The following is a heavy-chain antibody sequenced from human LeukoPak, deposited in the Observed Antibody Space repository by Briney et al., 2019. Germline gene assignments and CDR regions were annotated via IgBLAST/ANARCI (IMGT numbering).Heavy chain of an antibody. Sequence: GWSLRLSCAASGFTFDDYAMHWVRQAPGKGLEWVSGISWNSGSVGYADSVKGRFTISRDNAKNSLYLQMNSLRAEDTALYYCAKDINYYGSGWGYFDYWGQGTLVTVSS. CDR1: GFTFDDYA. CDR2: ISWNSGSV. D-gene: IGHD3-10*01. J-gene: IGHJ4*02. CDR3: AKDINYYGSGWGYFDY. V-gene: IGHV3-9*01.